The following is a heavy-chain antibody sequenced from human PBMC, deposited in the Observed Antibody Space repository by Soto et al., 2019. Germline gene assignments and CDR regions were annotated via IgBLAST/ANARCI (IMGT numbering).Heavy chain of an antibody. V-gene: IGHV3-66*01. Sequence: GGSLRLSCAASGFTVSSNYMSWVRQAPGKGLEWVSVIYSGGSTYYADSVKGRFTISRDNSKNTLYLQMNSLRAEDTAVYYCARVTGEPSYYYMGVWGKGTTVTVSS. CDR1: GFTVSSNY. D-gene: IGHD4-17*01. CDR3: ARVTGEPSYYYMGV. J-gene: IGHJ6*03. CDR2: IYSGGST.